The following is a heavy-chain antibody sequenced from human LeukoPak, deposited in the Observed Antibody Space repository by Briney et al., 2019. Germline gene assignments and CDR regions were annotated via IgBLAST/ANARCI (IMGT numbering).Heavy chain of an antibody. CDR2: ILYSGTT. CDR1: GGSISPYY. D-gene: IGHD3-10*01. Sequence: SETLSLTCTVSGGSISPYYWSWIRQTPGKGLEWIGYILYSGTTTNYNPSLKSRVTISVDTSKNQFSLKLSSVTAADTAVYYCARGGYYYGVDYWGQGTLVTVSS. CDR3: ARGGYYYGVDY. V-gene: IGHV4-59*01. J-gene: IGHJ4*02.